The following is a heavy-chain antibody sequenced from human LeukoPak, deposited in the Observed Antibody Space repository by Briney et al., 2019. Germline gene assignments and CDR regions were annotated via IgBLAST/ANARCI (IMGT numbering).Heavy chain of an antibody. CDR1: GGSISSSSYY. V-gene: IGHV4-39*01. Sequence: SETLSLTCTVSGGSISSSSYYWGWIRQPPGKGLEWIGSIYYSGSTFYNPSLKSRVTISVDTSKNQFSLKLSSVTAADTAVYYCARTASYYYYYYMDVWGKGTTVTVPS. CDR2: IYYSGST. J-gene: IGHJ6*03. CDR3: ARTASYYYYYYMDV.